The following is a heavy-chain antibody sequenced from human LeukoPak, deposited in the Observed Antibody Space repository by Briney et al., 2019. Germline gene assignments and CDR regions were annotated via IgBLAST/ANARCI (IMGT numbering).Heavy chain of an antibody. D-gene: IGHD3-10*01. Sequence: GGSLRLSCAASGFTFDDYAMHWVRQAPGKGLEWVSGISWNSGSIGYADSVKGRFTISRDNAKNSLYLQMNSLRAEDTALYYCAKGEEYYGSGSYYRVYGMDVWGQGTTVTVSS. CDR1: GFTFDDYA. CDR3: AKGEEYYGSGSYYRVYGMDV. V-gene: IGHV3-9*01. CDR2: ISWNSGSI. J-gene: IGHJ6*02.